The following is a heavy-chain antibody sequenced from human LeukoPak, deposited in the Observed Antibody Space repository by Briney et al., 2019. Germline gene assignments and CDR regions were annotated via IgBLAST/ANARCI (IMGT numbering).Heavy chain of an antibody. CDR2: INHSGST. CDR1: GGSSRGYY. Sequence: PSETLSLTCAVYGGSSRGYYWSWIRQPPGKGLEWMGEINHSGSTNYNPSLKSRVTISVDTSKNQFSLKLSSVTAAGTAVYYCARWGYDFWSGPNWFDPWGQGTLVTVSS. CDR3: ARWGYDFWSGPNWFDP. V-gene: IGHV4-34*01. D-gene: IGHD3-3*01. J-gene: IGHJ5*02.